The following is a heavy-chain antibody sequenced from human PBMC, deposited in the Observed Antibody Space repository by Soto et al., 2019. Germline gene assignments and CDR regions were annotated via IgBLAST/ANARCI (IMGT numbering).Heavy chain of an antibody. CDR1: VGSISSSNW. J-gene: IGHJ6*02. Sequence: PSETLYLTCAVSVGSISSSNWWSWVRPPPGKGLEWIGEIYHSGSTNYNPSLKSRVTISVDKSKNQFSLKLSSVTAADTAVYYCARRGYGPGFPYYYGMDVWGQGTTVTVSS. CDR3: ARRGYGPGFPYYYGMDV. CDR2: IYHSGST. V-gene: IGHV4-4*02. D-gene: IGHD3-10*01.